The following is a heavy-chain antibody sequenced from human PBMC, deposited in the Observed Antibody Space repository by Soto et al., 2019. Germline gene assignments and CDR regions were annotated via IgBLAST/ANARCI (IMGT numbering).Heavy chain of an antibody. CDR3: ARHRFNYYDDTVYYYFDY. V-gene: IGHV1-18*04. CDR2: ISGHNGNT. Sequence: ASVKVSCKASGYSFTSYGISWVRQAPGQGPEWMGWISGHNGNTDHPQSLQGRVTMTTDTSRNTAYMELRSLRSDDTAVYYCARHRFNYYDDTVYYYFDYWGQGTLVTVSS. CDR1: GYSFTSYG. J-gene: IGHJ4*02. D-gene: IGHD3-22*01.